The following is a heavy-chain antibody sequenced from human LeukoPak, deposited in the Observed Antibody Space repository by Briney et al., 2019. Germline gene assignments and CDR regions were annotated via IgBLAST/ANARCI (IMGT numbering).Heavy chain of an antibody. Sequence: PSQTLSLTCTVSGGSISSGGYYWSWIRQPPGKGLEWIGYIYHSGSTYYNPSLKSRVTISVDRSKNQFSLKLSSVTAADTAVYYCARLTTVTTYDYWGQGTLVTVSS. CDR2: IYHSGST. V-gene: IGHV4-30-2*01. CDR1: GGSISSGGYY. D-gene: IGHD4-17*01. J-gene: IGHJ4*02. CDR3: ARLTTVTTYDY.